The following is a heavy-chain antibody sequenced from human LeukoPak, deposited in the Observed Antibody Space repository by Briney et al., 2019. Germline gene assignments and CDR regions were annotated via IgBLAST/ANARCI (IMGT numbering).Heavy chain of an antibody. CDR2: TSDTGVST. V-gene: IGHV3-23*01. D-gene: IGHD2-2*02. CDR3: AKVPQPAAISPVFDY. Sequence: PGGSLRLSCAASGFTFSSYAMSWVRQVPGEGLEWVAATSDTGVSTYYADSVKGRFTISRDNSKDTLYLQMNSLRAEDTAVYYCAKVPQPAAISPVFDYWGQGTLVTVSS. CDR1: GFTFSSYA. J-gene: IGHJ4*02.